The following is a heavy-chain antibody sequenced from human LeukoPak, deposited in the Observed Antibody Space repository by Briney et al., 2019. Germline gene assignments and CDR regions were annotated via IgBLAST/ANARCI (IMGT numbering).Heavy chain of an antibody. Sequence: PSETLSLTCTVSGGSISSYYWSWIRQRPGKGLEWIGYIYYSGSTNYNPSLKSRVTISVDTSKNQFSLKLGSVTAADTAVYYCARGGMFYGDYFSLGYWGQGTLVTVSS. J-gene: IGHJ4*02. D-gene: IGHD4-17*01. V-gene: IGHV4-59*01. CDR2: IYYSGST. CDR1: GGSISSYY. CDR3: ARGGMFYGDYFSLGY.